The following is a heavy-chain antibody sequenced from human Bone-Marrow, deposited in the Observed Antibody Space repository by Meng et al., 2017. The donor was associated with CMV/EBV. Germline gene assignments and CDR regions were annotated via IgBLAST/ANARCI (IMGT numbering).Heavy chain of an antibody. D-gene: IGHD3-22*01. Sequence: QVPPVPSAAQVTKPGASVKVSCKASGYTFSGYYIHWVRQAPGQGLEWMGWINPNSGGTNYAQNFRGRVTMTRDTSISTPYMELSRLRSDDTAVYYCARGRNYYDSSGYHPFDYWGQGTLVTVSS. J-gene: IGHJ4*02. CDR2: INPNSGGT. CDR1: GYTFSGYY. V-gene: IGHV1-2*02. CDR3: ARGRNYYDSSGYHPFDY.